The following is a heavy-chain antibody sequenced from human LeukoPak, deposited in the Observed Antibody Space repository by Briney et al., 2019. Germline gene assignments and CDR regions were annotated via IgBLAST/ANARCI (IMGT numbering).Heavy chain of an antibody. CDR1: GGSFSGYY. Sequence: SETLSLTCAVYGGSFSGYYWSWIRQPPGKGLEWIGEINHSGSANYNPSLKSRVTISVDTSKNQFSLKLSSVTAADTAVYYCAGVGGYSYGSFDYWGQGTLVTVSS. CDR3: AGVGGYSYGSFDY. V-gene: IGHV4-34*01. J-gene: IGHJ4*02. D-gene: IGHD5-18*01. CDR2: INHSGSA.